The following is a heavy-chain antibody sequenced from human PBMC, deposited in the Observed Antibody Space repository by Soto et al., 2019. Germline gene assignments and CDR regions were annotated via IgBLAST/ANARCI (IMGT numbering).Heavy chain of an antibody. CDR1: YTFTTFW. V-gene: IGHV5-10-1*01. D-gene: IGHD2-2*01. J-gene: IGHJ5*02. CDR3: ARLYCSSSTCDSWFDP. Sequence: YTFTTFWISWVRQMPGRGLEWMGRIDPRDSYTNYSPSFQGHVTISVDKSISTAYLQWGSLKASDTAMYYCARLYCSSSTCDSWFDPWGQGTLVTVS. CDR2: IDPRDSYT.